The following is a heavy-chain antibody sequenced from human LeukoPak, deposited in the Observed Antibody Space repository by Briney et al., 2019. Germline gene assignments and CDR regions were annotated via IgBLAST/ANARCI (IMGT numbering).Heavy chain of an antibody. CDR2: ISGSGGST. J-gene: IGHJ4*02. D-gene: IGHD5-12*01. CDR3: AKGRYSGYVPDY. V-gene: IGHV3-23*01. Sequence: PGGPLRLSCAASGFTFSSYAMSWVRQAPGKGLEWVSAISGSGGSTYYADSVKGRFTISRDNSKNTLYLQMNSLRAEDTAVYYCAKGRYSGYVPDYWGQGTLVTVSS. CDR1: GFTFSSYA.